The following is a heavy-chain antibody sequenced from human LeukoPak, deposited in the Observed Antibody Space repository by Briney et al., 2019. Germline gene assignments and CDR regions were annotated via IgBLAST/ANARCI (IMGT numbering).Heavy chain of an antibody. V-gene: IGHV4-59*01. CDR2: IYYSGST. D-gene: IGHD6-19*01. J-gene: IGHJ4*02. CDR3: ARVVSSGWYSETGYFDY. CDR1: GGSISSYY. Sequence: PSETLSLTCTVSGGSISSYYWSWIRQPPGKGLEWIGYIYYSGSTDYNPSLKSRVTISVDTSKNQFSLKLSSVTAADTAVYYCARVVSSGWYSETGYFDYWGQGTLVAVSS.